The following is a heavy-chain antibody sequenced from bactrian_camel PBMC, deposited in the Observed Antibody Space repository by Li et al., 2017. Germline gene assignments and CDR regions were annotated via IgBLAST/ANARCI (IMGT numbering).Heavy chain of an antibody. J-gene: IGHJ6*01. Sequence: VQLVESGGGAVQPGGSLRLSCAASGFTGFTFDEHTMGWVRQAPGKGLEWVSSILGGGGATFYADSVKGRFTISRVNAINILYLQMNSLTPEDTAVYYCVQIPVGGRGFPTLDSHFGYWGQGTQVTVS. D-gene: IGHD2*01. V-gene: IGHV3S36*01. CDR3: VQIPVGGRGFPTLDSHFGY. CDR2: ILGGGGAT. CDR1: GFTGFTFDEHT.